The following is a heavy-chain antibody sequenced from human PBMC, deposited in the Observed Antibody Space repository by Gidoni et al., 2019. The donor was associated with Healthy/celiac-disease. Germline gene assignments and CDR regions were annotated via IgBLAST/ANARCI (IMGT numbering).Heavy chain of an antibody. CDR2: LYSGGST. J-gene: IGHJ4*02. D-gene: IGHD3-10*01. V-gene: IGHV3-66*02. CDR1: GFTVSSNY. CDR3: ARVGRIQWFGEFFDY. Sequence: EVQLVESGGGLVQPGGSLRLSCAASGFTVSSNYMSWVRQAPGKGLEWVSVLYSGGSTYYADSVKGRFTISRDNSKNTLYLQMNSLRAEDTAVYYCARVGRIQWFGEFFDYWGQGTLVTVSS.